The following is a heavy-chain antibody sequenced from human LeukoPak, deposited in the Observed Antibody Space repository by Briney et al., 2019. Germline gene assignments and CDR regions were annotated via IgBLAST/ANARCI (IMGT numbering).Heavy chain of an antibody. CDR2: INHSGST. CDR1: GGSFSGYY. D-gene: IGHD3-10*01. Sequence: PSETLSLTCAVYGGSFSGYYWSWIRQPPGKGLEWIGEINHSGSTNYNLSLKSRVTISVDTSKNQFSLKLSSVTAADTAVYYCARGHYYGSGSYYKVVRKMYYFDYWGQGTLVTVSS. CDR3: ARGHYYGSGSYYKVVRKMYYFDY. J-gene: IGHJ4*02. V-gene: IGHV4-34*01.